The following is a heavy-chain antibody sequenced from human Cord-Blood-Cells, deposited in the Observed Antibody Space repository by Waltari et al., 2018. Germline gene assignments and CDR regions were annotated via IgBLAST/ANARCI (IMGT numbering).Heavy chain of an antibody. V-gene: IGHV1-24*01. CDR1: GYTLPELS. Sequence: QVQLVQSGAEVKKPGASVKVSCKVSGYTLPELSIHWVPQSPGKGLEWMGGFDPEDGETIYAQKFQGRVTMTEDTSTDTAYMELSSLRSEDTAVYYCATGPLTGIAAAGGDYWGQGTLVTVSS. J-gene: IGHJ4*02. CDR3: ATGPLTGIAAAGGDY. D-gene: IGHD6-13*01. CDR2: FDPEDGET.